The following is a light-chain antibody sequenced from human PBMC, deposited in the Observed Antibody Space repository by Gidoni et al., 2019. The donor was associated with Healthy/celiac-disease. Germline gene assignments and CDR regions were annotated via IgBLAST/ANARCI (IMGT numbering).Light chain of an antibody. Sequence: DIQMTKSPSSLSASVGDRVTITCRASQGISNYLAWYQQKPGKVPKLLIYAASTLQSGVPSRFSGSGSVTDFTLTISSLQPEDVATYYCQKYNSAPNTFXPXTNVDIK. V-gene: IGKV1-27*01. CDR1: QGISNY. J-gene: IGKJ3*01. CDR2: AAS. CDR3: QKYNSAPNT.